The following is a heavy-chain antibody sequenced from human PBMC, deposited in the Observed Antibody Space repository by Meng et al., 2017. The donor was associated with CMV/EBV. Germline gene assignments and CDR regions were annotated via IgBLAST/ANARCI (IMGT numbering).Heavy chain of an antibody. Sequence: GGYDGCWIRQPPGWRLEWIGYGYYGGSTNNNPSLKNQVTISVDTSKIQFALTLSSVTAADTAVYYCARSVPCSSTSCYKGAGWFDPWGQGTLVTVSS. V-gene: IGHV4-61*08. CDR3: ARSVPCSSTSCYKGAGWFDP. CDR1: GGYD. CDR2: GYYGGST. J-gene: IGHJ5*02. D-gene: IGHD2-2*02.